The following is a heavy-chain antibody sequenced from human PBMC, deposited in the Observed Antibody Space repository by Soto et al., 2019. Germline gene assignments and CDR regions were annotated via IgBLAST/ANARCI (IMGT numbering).Heavy chain of an antibody. CDR2: INPNSGGT. V-gene: IGHV1-2*02. D-gene: IGHD2-15*01. CDR1: GYTFTGYH. CDR3: ARDFGYCSGGTCYTSFDY. Sequence: QVQLVQSGAEVKKPGASVRVSCKASGYTFTGYHMHWVRQAPGQGLEWMGWINPNSGGTNYAQKFQGRVTMTRDTSISTVYMELSRLTSDDTAVYYCARDFGYCSGGTCYTSFDYWGQGTLVRVTS. J-gene: IGHJ4*02.